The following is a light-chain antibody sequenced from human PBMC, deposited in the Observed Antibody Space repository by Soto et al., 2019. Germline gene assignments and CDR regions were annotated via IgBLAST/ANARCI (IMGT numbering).Light chain of an antibody. CDR2: DAS. CDR3: QQRSNWPYT. CDR1: QTVTSN. J-gene: IGKJ2*01. Sequence: TQSPSSLSVSLGERATLSCRASQTVTSNLAWYQQKPGQAPRLLIYDASYRAPGIPARFSGSGSGTDFTLTISSLQPEDFAVYYCQQRSNWPYTFGQGTKVDIK. V-gene: IGKV3-11*01.